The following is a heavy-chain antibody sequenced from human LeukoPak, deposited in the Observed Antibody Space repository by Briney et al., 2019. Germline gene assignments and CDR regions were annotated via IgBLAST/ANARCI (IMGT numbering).Heavy chain of an antibody. CDR2: LNWNSGSI. CDR1: GFTFDDYT. J-gene: IGHJ4*02. D-gene: IGHD6-19*01. CDR3: AKSDSSGWYTALDY. Sequence: GGSLRLSCAASGFTFDDYTMHWVRQAPGKGLEWVSGLNWNSGSIGYADSVKGRFTISRDNAKNSLYLQMNSLRAEDTALYYCAKSDSSGWYTALDYWGQGTLVTVSS. V-gene: IGHV3-9*01.